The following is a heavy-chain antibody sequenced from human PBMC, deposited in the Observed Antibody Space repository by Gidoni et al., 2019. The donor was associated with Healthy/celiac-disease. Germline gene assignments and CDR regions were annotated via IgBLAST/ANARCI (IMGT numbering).Heavy chain of an antibody. D-gene: IGHD3-9*01. CDR2: IYYSGST. CDR1: GGSIRSYY. CDR3: ARGVDWFGRYFDL. J-gene: IGHJ2*01. Sequence: QVQLQASGPGLVKPSETLSLTCTVPGGSIRSYYWSWIRQPPGEGLEWIGYIYYSGSTNCNPSLKSRVTISVDTSKNQFSLKLSSVTAADTAVYYCARGVDWFGRYFDLWGRGTLVTVSS. V-gene: IGHV4-59*01.